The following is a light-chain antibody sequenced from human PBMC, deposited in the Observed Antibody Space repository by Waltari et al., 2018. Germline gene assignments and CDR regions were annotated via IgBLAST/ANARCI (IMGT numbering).Light chain of an antibody. CDR1: QSVTNW. CDR3: KQYSGYSRT. V-gene: IGKV1-5*03. J-gene: IGKJ1*01. CDR2: KAS. Sequence: DIQMTQSPSTLSASVGDRVTITCRASQSVTNWLAWYQQRPGEAPKVLIYKASNLESGVPSRFSGSGYGTDFTLTISSLQPDDFATYYCKQYSGYSRTFGQGTKVEIK.